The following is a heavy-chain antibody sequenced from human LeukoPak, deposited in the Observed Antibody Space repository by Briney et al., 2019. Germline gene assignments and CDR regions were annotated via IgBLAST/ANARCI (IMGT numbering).Heavy chain of an antibody. CDR1: GYSISSGYY. Sequence: PSETLSLTCTVSGYSISSGYYWGWIRQPPGKGLEWIGSIYHSGSTYYNPSLKSRVTISVDTSKNQFSLKLSSVTAADTAVYYCARDLFRKTWESYWSYYYYYMDVWGKGTTVTVSS. V-gene: IGHV4-38-2*02. D-gene: IGHD1-26*01. CDR2: IYHSGST. J-gene: IGHJ6*03. CDR3: ARDLFRKTWESYWSYYYYYMDV.